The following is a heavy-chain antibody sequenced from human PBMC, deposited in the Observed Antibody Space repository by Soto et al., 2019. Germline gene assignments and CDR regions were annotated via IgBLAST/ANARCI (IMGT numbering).Heavy chain of an antibody. V-gene: IGHV1-46*01. Sequence: GASVKVSCKASGYTFTSYYIHWVRQAPGQGLEWMGTINPSGGGPDYAQKFQGRVTMTRDTSTSTVYMELNSLRSEDTAVYYCARDVGGNWFDPWGQGTQVTVSS. CDR3: ARDVGGNWFDP. J-gene: IGHJ5*02. CDR2: INPSGGGP. D-gene: IGHD1-26*01. CDR1: GYTFTSYY.